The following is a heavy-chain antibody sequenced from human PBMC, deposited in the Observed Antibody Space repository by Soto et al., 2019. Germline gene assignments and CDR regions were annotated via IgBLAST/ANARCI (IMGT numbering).Heavy chain of an antibody. CDR2: IIPILGIA. D-gene: IGHD3-10*01. J-gene: IGHJ5*02. CDR1: GGTFSSYT. V-gene: IGHV1-69*02. Sequence: VQLVQSGAEVKKPGSSVKVSCKASGGTFSSYTISWVRQAPGQGLEWMGRIIPILGIANYAQKFQGRVTITADKSTSTAYMELSSLRSEDTAVYYCARHYGSGSPIHWFDPWGQGTLVTVSS. CDR3: ARHYGSGSPIHWFDP.